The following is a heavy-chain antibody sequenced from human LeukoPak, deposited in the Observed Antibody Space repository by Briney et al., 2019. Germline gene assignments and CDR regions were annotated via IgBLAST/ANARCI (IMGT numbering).Heavy chain of an antibody. CDR2: ISWNSGSI. D-gene: IGHD6-13*01. CDR3: ARSNVAAAGNPPYYYYMDV. J-gene: IGHJ6*03. V-gene: IGHV3-9*01. CDR1: GFTFDDYA. Sequence: PGGSLRLSCAASGFTFDDYAMHWVRQAPGKGLEWVSGISWNSGSIGYADSVKGRFTISRDNAKNSLYLQMNSLRAEDTAVYYCARSNVAAAGNPPYYYYMDVWGKGTTVTVSS.